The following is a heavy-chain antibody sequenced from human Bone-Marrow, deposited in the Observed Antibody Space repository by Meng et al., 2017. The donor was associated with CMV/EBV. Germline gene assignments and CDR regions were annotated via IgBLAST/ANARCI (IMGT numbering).Heavy chain of an antibody. CDR3: AREEFCGGDCYSDY. J-gene: IGHJ4*02. Sequence: DSGGSFHSYGRSWVRQAHGQGLDSVGGIIPLLGSVNHAQKFQGRVTITTDESTSTAYMALSSLRSEDTAVYYCAREEFCGGDCYSDYWGQGTLVTVSS. CDR2: IIPLLGSV. CDR1: GGSFHSYG. D-gene: IGHD2-21*01. V-gene: IGHV1-69*05.